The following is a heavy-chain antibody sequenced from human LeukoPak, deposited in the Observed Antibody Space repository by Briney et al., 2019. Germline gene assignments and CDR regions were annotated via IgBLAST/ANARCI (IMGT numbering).Heavy chain of an antibody. CDR3: ARENWIAAAGYPLGDAFDI. CDR2: ISYDGSNK. CDR1: GGTFSSYA. J-gene: IGHJ3*02. Sequence: SCKASGGTFSSYAMHWVRQVPGKGLEWVAVISYDGSNKYYADSVKGRFTISRDNSKNTLYLQMNSLRAEDTAVYYCARENWIAAAGYPLGDAFDIWGQGTMVTVSS. D-gene: IGHD6-13*01. V-gene: IGHV3-30-3*01.